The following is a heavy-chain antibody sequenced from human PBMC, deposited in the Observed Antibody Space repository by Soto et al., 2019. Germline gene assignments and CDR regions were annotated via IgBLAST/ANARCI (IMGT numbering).Heavy chain of an antibody. D-gene: IGHD3-3*01. CDR1: GYSFTSYW. Sequence: PGESLKVSCKGSGYSFTSYWIGWVRQMPGKGLEWMGIIYPGDSDTRYSPSFQGQVTISADKSISTAYLQWSSLKASDTAMYYCARQSYDSSSGYYGIRFDYRAQGTLVTVSS. CDR3: ARQSYDSSSGYYGIRFDY. V-gene: IGHV5-51*01. CDR2: IYPGDSDT. J-gene: IGHJ4*02.